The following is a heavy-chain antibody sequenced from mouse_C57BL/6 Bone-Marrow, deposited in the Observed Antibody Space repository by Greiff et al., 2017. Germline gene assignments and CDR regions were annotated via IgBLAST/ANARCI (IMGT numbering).Heavy chain of an antibody. CDR2: IHPTSGST. D-gene: IGHD1-1*01. Sequence: QVQLQQPGAELVKPGASVKLSCKASGYTFTSYWMHWVKQRPGQGLEWIGMIHPTSGSTNYNEKFKSKATLTVDKSSSTAYMQLSSLTSEDSAVYYCARGITTVVATDWYFDVWGTGTTVTGSS. V-gene: IGHV1-64*01. J-gene: IGHJ1*03. CDR1: GYTFTSYW. CDR3: ARGITTVVATDWYFDV.